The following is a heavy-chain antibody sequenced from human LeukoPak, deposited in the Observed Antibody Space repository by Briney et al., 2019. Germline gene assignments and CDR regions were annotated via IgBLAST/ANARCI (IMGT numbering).Heavy chain of an antibody. V-gene: IGHV1-2*02. CDR3: AREHSGGGNYYDSSGYYRSFDY. D-gene: IGHD3-22*01. CDR2: INPKSGGT. CDR1: GYTFTGYF. Sequence: ASVKVSCKASGYTFTGYFMHWVRQAPGQGLEWMGWINPKSGGTNCAQKFQGRVTMTRDTSISTAYMELSRLGSDDTAVYYCAREHSGGGNYYDSSGYYRSFDYWGQGTPVTVSS. J-gene: IGHJ4*02.